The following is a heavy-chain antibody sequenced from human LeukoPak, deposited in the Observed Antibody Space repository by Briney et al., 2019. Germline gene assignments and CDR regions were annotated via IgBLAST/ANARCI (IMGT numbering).Heavy chain of an antibody. V-gene: IGHV1-8*01. D-gene: IGHD3-22*01. Sequence: ASVKVSCKASGYTFTSYDINWVRQATGQGLEWMGWMNPNSGNTGYAQKFQGRVTMTRNTSISTAYMELSSLRSEDTAVYYCARDQGSYDSSGYYYVIYYYYYGMDVWGQGTTVTVSS. J-gene: IGHJ6*02. CDR2: MNPNSGNT. CDR3: ARDQGSYDSSGYYYVIYYYYYGMDV. CDR1: GYTFTSYD.